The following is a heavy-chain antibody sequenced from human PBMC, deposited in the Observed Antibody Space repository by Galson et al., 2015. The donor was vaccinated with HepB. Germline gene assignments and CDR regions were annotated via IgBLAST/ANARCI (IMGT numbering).Heavy chain of an antibody. J-gene: IGHJ5*02. CDR1: GGTFSSYA. CDR3: ARGDPGSTYYYDSSGLRWFDP. CDR2: IIPILGIA. Sequence: SVKVSCKASGGTFSSYAISWVRQAPGQGLEWMGGIIPILGIANYAQKFQGRVTITADKSTSTAYMELSSLRSEDTAVYYCARGDPGSTYYYDSSGLRWFDPWGQGTLVTVSS. D-gene: IGHD3-22*01. V-gene: IGHV1-69*10.